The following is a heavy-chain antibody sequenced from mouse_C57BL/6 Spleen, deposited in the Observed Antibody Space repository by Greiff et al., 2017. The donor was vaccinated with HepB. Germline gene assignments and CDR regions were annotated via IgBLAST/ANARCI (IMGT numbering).Heavy chain of an antibody. CDR2: INPYNGDT. CDR1: GYSFTGYF. Sequence: VQLKQSGPELVKPGASVKISCKASGYSFTGYFMNWVKQSHGKSLEWIGRINPYNGDTFYNQKFKGKATLTVDKSSSTAHMELLSLTSEDFAVYDCARGAYYYGSSPHAMDYWGQGTSVTVSS. J-gene: IGHJ4*01. CDR3: ARGAYYYGSSPHAMDY. V-gene: IGHV1-37*01. D-gene: IGHD1-1*01.